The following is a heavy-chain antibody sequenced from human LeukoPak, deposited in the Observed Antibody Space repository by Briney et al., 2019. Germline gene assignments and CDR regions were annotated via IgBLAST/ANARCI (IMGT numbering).Heavy chain of an antibody. CDR1: GFTFSDHY. Sequence: AGGSLRLSCAASGFTFSDHYMDWVRQAPGKGLEWVSAISGSGGSTYYADSVKGRFTISRDNAKNSLYLQMNSLRVEDTAVYYCARGGAARPDFWGQGTLVTVSS. J-gene: IGHJ4*02. CDR3: ARGGAARPDF. D-gene: IGHD6-6*01. CDR2: ISGSGGST. V-gene: IGHV3-69-1*01.